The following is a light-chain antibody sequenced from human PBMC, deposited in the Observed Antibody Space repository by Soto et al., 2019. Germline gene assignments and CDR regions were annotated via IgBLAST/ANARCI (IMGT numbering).Light chain of an antibody. CDR2: EVS. J-gene: IGLJ1*01. CDR1: SSDFGGYNY. V-gene: IGLV2-14*01. Sequence: LTQPASVSGSPGQSITISCTGTSSDFGGYNYVSWYQQHPGKAPKLMIYEVSNRPSGVSNRFSGSKSGNTASLAISGLQAEDEADYYCSSYTSSSTYVFGTGTKVTVL. CDR3: SSYTSSSTYV.